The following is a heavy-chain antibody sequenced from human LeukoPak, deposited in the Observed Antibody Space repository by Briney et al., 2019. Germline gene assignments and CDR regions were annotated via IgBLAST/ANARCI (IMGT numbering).Heavy chain of an antibody. V-gene: IGHV4-38-2*02. CDR2: IYHSGRT. J-gene: IGHJ6*03. CDR1: GYSISNGYY. CDR3: ARTTMVRGTYYMDV. D-gene: IGHD3-10*01. Sequence: SETLSLTCTVSGYSISNGYYWGWMRQPPGKGLEWIGSIYHSGRTHYNPPLKRRVTISVDTSKNQFSLKLSSVTAADTAVYYCARTTMVRGTYYMDVWGKGTTVTVSS.